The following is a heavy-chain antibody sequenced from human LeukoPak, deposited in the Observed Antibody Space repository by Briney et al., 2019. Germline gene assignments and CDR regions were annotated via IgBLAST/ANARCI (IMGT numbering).Heavy chain of an antibody. J-gene: IGHJ6*03. D-gene: IGHD4-17*01. CDR2: IITYNGNT. Sequence: GASVKVSCKTSGYTFTSYAISWVRQAPGQGLEWMGWIITYNGNTYYSQKLPGRVTMTTDTSTSTAYMELRSLRSDDTAVYFCAKTTVTSEEYFYYYMDVWGKGTTVTVSS. CDR3: AKTTVTSEEYFYYYMDV. CDR1: GYTFTSYA. V-gene: IGHV1-18*01.